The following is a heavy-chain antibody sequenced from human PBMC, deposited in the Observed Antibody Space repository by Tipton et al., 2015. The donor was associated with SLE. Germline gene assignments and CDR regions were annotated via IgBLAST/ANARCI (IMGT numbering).Heavy chain of an antibody. Sequence: TLSLTCTVSGGSISSSSYYWGWIRQPPGKGLEWIGYVYSSGSTKYNPSLKSRVTISVDTSKNQLSLKLSSVTAADTAVYYCARDRGGYRYYYGMDVWGQGTTVTVSS. D-gene: IGHD3-16*01. V-gene: IGHV4-61*01. CDR1: GGSISSSSYY. J-gene: IGHJ6*02. CDR3: ARDRGGYRYYYGMDV. CDR2: VYSSGST.